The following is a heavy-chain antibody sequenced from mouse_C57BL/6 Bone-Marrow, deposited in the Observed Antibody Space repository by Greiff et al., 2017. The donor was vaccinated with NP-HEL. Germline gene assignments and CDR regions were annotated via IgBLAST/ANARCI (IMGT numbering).Heavy chain of an antibody. J-gene: IGHJ3*01. V-gene: IGHV1-80*01. CDR1: GYEFSNYW. CDR2: IYPGDGDT. Sequence: QVQLQQSGAELVMPGASVKISCKASGYEFSNYWMNWVKQRPGQGLEWIGQIYPGDGDTNYNGKFKDKATLTADKSSSTAYMQLSRLTSEDSAVYFCARGAYWGQGTLVTVSA. CDR3: ARGAY.